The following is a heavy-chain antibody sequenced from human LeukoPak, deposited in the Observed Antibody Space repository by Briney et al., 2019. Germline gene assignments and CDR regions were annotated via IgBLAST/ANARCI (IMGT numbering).Heavy chain of an antibody. D-gene: IGHD5-18*01. V-gene: IGHV3-48*01. Sequence: GGSLRLSCAASDFSFITYAMSWVRQAPGKGLEWVSYISSSSSTIYYADSVKGRFTISRDNAKNSLYLQMNSLRAEDTAVYYCARDLSGVTGYTYGRGIDYWGQGTLVTVSS. CDR3: ARDLSGVTGYTYGRGIDY. J-gene: IGHJ4*02. CDR1: DFSFITYA. CDR2: ISSSSSTI.